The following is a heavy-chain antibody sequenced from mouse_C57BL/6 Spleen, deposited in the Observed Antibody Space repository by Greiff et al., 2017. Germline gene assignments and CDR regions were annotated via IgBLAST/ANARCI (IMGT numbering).Heavy chain of an antibody. D-gene: IGHD1-1*01. V-gene: IGHV1-69*01. J-gene: IGHJ3*01. CDR1: GYTFTSYW. CDR3: AAFCGSSYWFAY. CDR2: IDPSDSYT. Sequence: QVQLQQPGAELVMPGASVKLSCKASGYTFTSYWMHWVKQRPGQGLEWIGEIDPSDSYTNYNQKFKGKSTLTVDKSSSTADMQLSSLTSEDSAVYYCAAFCGSSYWFAYWGQGTLVTVSA.